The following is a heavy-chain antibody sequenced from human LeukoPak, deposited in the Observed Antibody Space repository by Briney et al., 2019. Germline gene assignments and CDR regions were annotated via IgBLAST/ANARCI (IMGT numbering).Heavy chain of an antibody. Sequence: GESLKISCKGSGYSFTSYWIGCVRQMPGKGLEWMGIIYPGDPDTRYSPSFQGQVTISADKSISTAYLQWSSLKASDTAMYYCARRYYYDSSGYYYYYFDYWGQGTLVTVSS. J-gene: IGHJ4*02. CDR3: ARRYYYDSSGYYYYYFDY. CDR2: IYPGDPDT. D-gene: IGHD3-22*01. V-gene: IGHV5-51*01. CDR1: GYSFTSYW.